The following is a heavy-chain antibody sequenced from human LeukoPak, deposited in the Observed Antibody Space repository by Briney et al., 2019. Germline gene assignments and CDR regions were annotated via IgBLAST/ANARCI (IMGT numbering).Heavy chain of an antibody. D-gene: IGHD6-6*01. CDR1: GYTFTSYD. CDR3: ARDSSSSLYYYYYYMDV. Sequence: ASVKVSCKASGYTFTSYDINWVRQAPGQGLEWMGWMNPNSGNTGYAQKFQGRVTMTRNTSISTAYMELSSLRSEDTAVYYCARDSSSSLYYYYYYMDVWAKGPRSPSP. V-gene: IGHV1-8*01. J-gene: IGHJ6*03. CDR2: MNPNSGNT.